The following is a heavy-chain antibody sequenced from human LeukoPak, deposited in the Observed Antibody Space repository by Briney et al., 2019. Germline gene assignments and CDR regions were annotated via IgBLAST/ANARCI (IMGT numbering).Heavy chain of an antibody. J-gene: IGHJ4*02. V-gene: IGHV4-59*01. CDR2: IHSSGTT. CDR3: ARDRYHTGKFDY. Sequence: SETLSLTCTGSAFSINGYHLSLVRQPPGKGLEWIAFIHSSGTTNYNPSLQSRVTISLDTSNNQFSQKVNSINAADTAVYYCARDRYHTGKFDYWGQGTLATVSS. CDR1: AFSINGYH. D-gene: IGHD1-14*01.